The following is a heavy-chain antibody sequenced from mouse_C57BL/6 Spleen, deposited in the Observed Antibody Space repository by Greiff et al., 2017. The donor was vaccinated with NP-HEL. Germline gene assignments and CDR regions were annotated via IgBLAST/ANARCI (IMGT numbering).Heavy chain of an antibody. Sequence: EVQLQQSGPELVKPGASVKISCKASGYTFTDYYMNWVKQSHGKSLEWIGDINPNNGGTSYNQKFKGKATLTVDKSSSTAYMELRSLTSEDSAVYYCARNGLRDAMDYWGQGTSVTVSS. CDR2: INPNNGGT. CDR1: GYTFTDYY. J-gene: IGHJ4*01. V-gene: IGHV1-26*01. CDR3: ARNGLRDAMDY. D-gene: IGHD3-1*01.